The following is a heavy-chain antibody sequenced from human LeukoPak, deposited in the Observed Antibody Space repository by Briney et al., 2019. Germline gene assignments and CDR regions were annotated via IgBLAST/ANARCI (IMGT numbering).Heavy chain of an antibody. V-gene: IGHV1-2*02. D-gene: IGHD2-15*01. CDR3: AGEYCSGGSCRQGFDY. CDR2: INPNSGDT. Sequence: ASVKLSCKASGYTFTDYYMHWVRQAPGQGLEWMAWINPNSGDTNHAQNFQGRVTLTRDTSISSAYMELSSLRSDDSAVYYCAGEYCSGGSCRQGFDYWGQGTLVTVSS. CDR1: GYTFTDYY. J-gene: IGHJ4*02.